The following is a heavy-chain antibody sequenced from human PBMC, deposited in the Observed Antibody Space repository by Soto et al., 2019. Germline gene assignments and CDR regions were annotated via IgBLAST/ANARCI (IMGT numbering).Heavy chain of an antibody. D-gene: IGHD6-6*01. V-gene: IGHV1-18*01. CDR1: GYTFTSYG. CDR2: ISAYNGNT. CDR3: ARDHRSIAAKKPMXV. J-gene: IGHJ6*04. Sequence: ASVKVSCKASGYTFTSYGISWVRQAPGQGLEWMGWISAYNGNTNYAQKLQGRVTMTTDTSTSTAYMELRSLRSDDTAVYYCARDHRSIAAKKPMXVWGKGTTVTVSS.